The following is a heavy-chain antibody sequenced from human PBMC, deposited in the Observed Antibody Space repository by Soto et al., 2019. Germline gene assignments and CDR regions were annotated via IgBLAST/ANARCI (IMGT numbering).Heavy chain of an antibody. V-gene: IGHV4-39*01. Sequence: SETLSLTCTVSGGSISSSSYYWGWIRQPPGKGLEWIGSIYYSGSTYYNPSLKSRVTISVDTSKNQFSLKLSSVTAADTAVYYCARLCEALRYYDFWSGYYNGDYWGQGTLVTVSS. D-gene: IGHD3-3*01. CDR3: ARLCEALRYYDFWSGYYNGDY. CDR2: IYYSGST. J-gene: IGHJ4*02. CDR1: GGSISSSSYY.